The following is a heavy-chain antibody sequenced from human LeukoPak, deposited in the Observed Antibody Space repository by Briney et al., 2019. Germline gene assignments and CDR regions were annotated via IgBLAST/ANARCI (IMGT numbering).Heavy chain of an antibody. D-gene: IGHD2-15*01. CDR1: GFTFSSYG. CDR3: AKVRPSQGGPDAFDI. Sequence: GGSLRLSCAASGFTFSSYGMHWVRQAPGKGLEWVAVIWYDGSNKYYADSVKGRFTISRDDSKNTLYLQMNSLRAEDTAVYYCAKVRPSQGGPDAFDIWGQGTMVTVSS. V-gene: IGHV3-33*06. J-gene: IGHJ3*02. CDR2: IWYDGSNK.